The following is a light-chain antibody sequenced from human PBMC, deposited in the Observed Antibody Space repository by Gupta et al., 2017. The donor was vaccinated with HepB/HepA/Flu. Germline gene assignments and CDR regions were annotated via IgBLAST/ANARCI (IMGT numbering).Light chain of an antibody. CDR1: SSNIGSNY. CDR3: EAWEDSLSGREV. Sequence: QSVLTQPPSASGTPGQRVTISCSGSSSNIGSNYVYWYQQLPGTAPKILIYRNNQRPSGGPDRGSGSKSGTSAALAISGLRAEDEADYYCEAWEDSLSGREVFGGGTKLTVL. CDR2: RNN. V-gene: IGLV1-47*01. J-gene: IGLJ3*02.